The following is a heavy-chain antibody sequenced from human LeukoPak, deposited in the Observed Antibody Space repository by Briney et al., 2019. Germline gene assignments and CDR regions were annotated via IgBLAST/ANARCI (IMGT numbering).Heavy chain of an antibody. J-gene: IGHJ3*02. Sequence: QPGRSLRLSCAASGFTFDDYAMHWVRHAPGKGLEWVSSISWNSGRIGYADSVKGRFTISRDNAKNSPYLQMNSLRAEDMALYFCAKDIYGTGIQDAFDIWGQGTMVTVSS. CDR3: AKDIYGTGIQDAFDI. D-gene: IGHD1-1*01. V-gene: IGHV3-9*03. CDR1: GFTFDDYA. CDR2: ISWNSGRI.